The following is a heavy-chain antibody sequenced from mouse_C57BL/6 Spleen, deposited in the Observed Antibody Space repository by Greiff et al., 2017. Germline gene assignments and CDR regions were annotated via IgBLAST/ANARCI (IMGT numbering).Heavy chain of an antibody. CDR2: ISDGGSYT. CDR3: ARDRSDYDGGYYFDY. D-gene: IGHD2-4*01. Sequence: EVMLVESGGGLVKPGGSLKLSCAASGFTFSSYAMSWVRQTPEKRLEWVATISDGGSYTYYPDNVKGRFTISRDNAKNNLYLQMSHLKSEDTAMYYCARDRSDYDGGYYFDYWGQGTTLTVSS. CDR1: GFTFSSYA. V-gene: IGHV5-4*01. J-gene: IGHJ2*01.